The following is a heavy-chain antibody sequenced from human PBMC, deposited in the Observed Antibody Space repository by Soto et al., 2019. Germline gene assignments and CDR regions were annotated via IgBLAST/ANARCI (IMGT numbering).Heavy chain of an antibody. CDR1: GYTFTSYG. J-gene: IGHJ4*02. D-gene: IGHD5-12*01. V-gene: IGHV1-18*01. Sequence: ASVKVSCKASGYTFTSYGISWVRQAPGQGLEWMGWISAYNGITNYAQNLQGRVTITADKSTSTAYMELSSLRSEDTAVYYCAIGVEMATMTFDYWGQGTLVTVSS. CDR3: AIGVEMATMTFDY. CDR2: ISAYNGIT.